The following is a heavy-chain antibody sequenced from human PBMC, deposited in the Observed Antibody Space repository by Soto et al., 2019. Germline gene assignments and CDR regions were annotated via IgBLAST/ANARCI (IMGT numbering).Heavy chain of an antibody. Sequence: GKGLEWVSSISDDGDSTFYADSVKGRFTISRDNSKNTLFLQMSSLGAEDTAVYYCARCLSTAFKYGMDIRAEAISVTVPS. CDR3: ARCLSTAFKYGMDI. CDR2: ISDDGDST. D-gene: IGHD6-25*01. V-gene: IGHV3-23*01. J-gene: IGHJ6*04.